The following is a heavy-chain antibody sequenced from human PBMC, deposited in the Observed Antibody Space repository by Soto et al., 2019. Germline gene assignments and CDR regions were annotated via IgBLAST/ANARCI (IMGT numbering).Heavy chain of an antibody. J-gene: IGHJ4*02. V-gene: IGHV3-30-3*01. D-gene: IGHD3-9*01. Sequence: QVQLVESGGGVVQPGRSLRLSCAASGFTFSSYAMHWVRQAPGKGLEWVAVISYDGSNKYYADSVKGRFTISRDNSKNTLYLQMNSLRAEDTAVYYCARARDYDILTGYQPLDYWGQGTLVTVSS. CDR1: GFTFSSYA. CDR2: ISYDGSNK. CDR3: ARARDYDILTGYQPLDY.